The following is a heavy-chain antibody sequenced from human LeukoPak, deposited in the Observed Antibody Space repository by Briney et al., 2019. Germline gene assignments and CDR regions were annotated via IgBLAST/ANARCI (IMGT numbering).Heavy chain of an antibody. V-gene: IGHV4-38-2*02. D-gene: IGHD6-13*01. Sequence: SETLSLTCIVSGYSISSAYYWGWIRQPPGKGLEWIGRIYTSGSTNYNPSLKSRVTMSVDTSKNQFSLKLSSVTAADTAVYYCAGHPKNSKYSSSWYGSYNWFDPWGQGTLVTVSS. CDR1: GYSISSAYY. CDR2: IYTSGST. J-gene: IGHJ5*02. CDR3: AGHPKNSKYSSSWYGSYNWFDP.